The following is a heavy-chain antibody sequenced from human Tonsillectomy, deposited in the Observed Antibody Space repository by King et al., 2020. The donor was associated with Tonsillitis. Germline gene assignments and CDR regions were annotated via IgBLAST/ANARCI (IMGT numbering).Heavy chain of an antibody. CDR2: MKTKTDGGTT. CDR3: TTWLSV. D-gene: IGHD5-12*01. Sequence: VQLVESGGGLVKPGGSLRLSCAASGFTFSNAWMSWVRQAPGKGPEWVGRMKTKTDGGTTDYAAPVKGRFTISRDDSKNTLYLQMNSLKTEDTALYYCTTWLSVRGQGTMVTVSS. J-gene: IGHJ3*01. V-gene: IGHV3-15*01. CDR1: GFTFSNAW.